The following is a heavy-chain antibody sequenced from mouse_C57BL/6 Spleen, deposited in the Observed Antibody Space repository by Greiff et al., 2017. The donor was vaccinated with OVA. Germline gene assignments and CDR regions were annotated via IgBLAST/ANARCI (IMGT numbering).Heavy chain of an antibody. CDR3: ASIYYGNPWFAY. Sequence: VQLKESGPELVKPGASVKIPCKASGYTFTDYNMDWVKQSHGKSLEWIGDINPNNGGTIYNQKFKGKATLTVDKSSSTAYMELRSLTSEDTAVYYCASIYYGNPWFAYWGQGTLVTVSA. CDR1: GYTFTDYN. CDR2: INPNNGGT. D-gene: IGHD2-1*01. V-gene: IGHV1-18*01. J-gene: IGHJ3*01.